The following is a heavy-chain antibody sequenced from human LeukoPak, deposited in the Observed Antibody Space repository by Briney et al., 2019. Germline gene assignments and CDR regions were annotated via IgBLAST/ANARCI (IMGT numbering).Heavy chain of an antibody. Sequence: PSETLSLTCTVSGGSLSSYYWSWIRQPAGKGLEWIGRIYISGSTNYNPSLKSRVTMSVDVQEPVLPEAELCDRRDTAVYYCARDRYYYDSSGKIFFDYWGQGTLVTVSS. CDR2: IYISGST. CDR1: GGSLSSYY. V-gene: IGHV4-4*07. D-gene: IGHD3-22*01. J-gene: IGHJ4*02. CDR3: ARDRYYYDSSGKIFFDY.